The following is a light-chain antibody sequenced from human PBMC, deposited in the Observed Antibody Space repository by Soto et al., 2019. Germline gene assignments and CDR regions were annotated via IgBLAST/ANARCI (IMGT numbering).Light chain of an antibody. V-gene: IGKV1-9*01. CDR1: QGLSRY. J-gene: IGKJ4*01. CDR3: QQHNSYPLT. CDR2: VTS. Sequence: IQLTQSPSSLSADVGDRVTITCRSSQGLSRYLCWYQQKPAKAPKLLIYVTSTLQSVVPSRFSGSGSGTDFTLTISSLQPEDFATYYCQQHNSYPLTLGGGNKVEIK.